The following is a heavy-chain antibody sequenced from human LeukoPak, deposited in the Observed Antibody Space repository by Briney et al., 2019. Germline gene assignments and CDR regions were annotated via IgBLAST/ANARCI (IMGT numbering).Heavy chain of an antibody. J-gene: IGHJ4*02. Sequence: GGSLRLSCAASGFTFSSYAMSWVRQAPGKGLEWVSAISGSGGSTYYADSVKGRFTISRDNSKNTLYLHMNSLRAEDTAVYYRARVRSPRYLDYWGQGTLVTVSS. CDR1: GFTFSSYA. V-gene: IGHV3-23*01. CDR2: ISGSGGST. CDR3: ARVRSPRYLDY. D-gene: IGHD1-14*01.